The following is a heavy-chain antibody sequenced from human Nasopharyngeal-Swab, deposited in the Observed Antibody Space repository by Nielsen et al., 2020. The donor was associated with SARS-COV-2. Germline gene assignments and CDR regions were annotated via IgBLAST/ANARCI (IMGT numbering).Heavy chain of an antibody. V-gene: IGHV3-30*04. J-gene: IGHJ6*02. CDR2: ISYDGSNK. D-gene: IGHD1-7*01. Sequence: GESLKISCAASGFTFSSYAMHWVRQAPGKGLEWVAVISYDGSNKYYADSVKGRFTISRDNSKNTLYLQMNSPRAEDTAVYYCARDIVLNGTTYYYYGMDVWGQGTTVTVSS. CDR3: ARDIVLNGTTYYYYGMDV. CDR1: GFTFSSYA.